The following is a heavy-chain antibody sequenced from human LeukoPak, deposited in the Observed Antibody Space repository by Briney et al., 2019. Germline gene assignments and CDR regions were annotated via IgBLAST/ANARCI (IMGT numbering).Heavy chain of an antibody. CDR3: ARHYPPDYTFDC. V-gene: IGHV4-34*01. CDR2: INHSGST. Sequence: SETLSLTCAVYGGSFSVYYWSWIRQPPGKGLEWIGEINHSGSTNYNPSLKSRVTISVDTSKNQFSLKLSSVTAADTAVYFCARHYPPDYTFDCWGRGTLVTVSS. CDR1: GGSFSVYY. D-gene: IGHD4-11*01. J-gene: IGHJ4*02.